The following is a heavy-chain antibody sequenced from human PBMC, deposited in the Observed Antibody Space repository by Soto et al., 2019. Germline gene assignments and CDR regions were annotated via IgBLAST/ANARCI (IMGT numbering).Heavy chain of an antibody. V-gene: IGHV1-18*04. CDR1: GYTFISYS. D-gene: IGHD6-19*01. CDR3: ARESSGWYLGSDY. CDR2: INTYNGNT. J-gene: IGHJ4*02. Sequence: QVQLVQSGAEVKKPGASVKVSCKASGYTFISYSISWVRQAPGQGLERMGWINTYNGNTNYAQELQGRVTMTTDTSTSTAYMELRSLRSDDTAVYYCARESSGWYLGSDYWGQGTLVTVSS.